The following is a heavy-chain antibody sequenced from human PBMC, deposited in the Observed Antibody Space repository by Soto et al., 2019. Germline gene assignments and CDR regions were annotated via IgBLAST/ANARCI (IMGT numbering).Heavy chain of an antibody. V-gene: IGHV3-33*01. CDR1: GFTFSSYG. D-gene: IGHD6-13*01. Sequence: QVQLVESGGGVVQPGRSLRLSCAASGFTFSSYGMHWVRQAPGKGLEWVGVIWYDGSNKYYADSVKGRFTISRDNSKNTLYLQMSSLRAEDTAVYYCAREGIAAAGPPGIDYWGQGTLVTVSS. CDR2: IWYDGSNK. CDR3: AREGIAAAGPPGIDY. J-gene: IGHJ4*02.